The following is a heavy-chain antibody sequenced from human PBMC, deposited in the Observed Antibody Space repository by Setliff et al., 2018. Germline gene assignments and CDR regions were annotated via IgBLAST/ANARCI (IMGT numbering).Heavy chain of an antibody. V-gene: IGHV4-4*07. D-gene: IGHD2-8*01. CDR2: VYINGGT. CDR3: ARDQWVRSPPLSFSYGMDV. CDR1: GGSISSSYY. Sequence: PSETLSLTCSVSGGSISSSYYWSWIRQPAGKGLEWIGRVYINGGTDYNPSLKSRATISLDTSKNQLSLKLTSVTATDTAVYYCARDQWVRSPPLSFSYGMDVWGLGTTVTVSS. J-gene: IGHJ6*02.